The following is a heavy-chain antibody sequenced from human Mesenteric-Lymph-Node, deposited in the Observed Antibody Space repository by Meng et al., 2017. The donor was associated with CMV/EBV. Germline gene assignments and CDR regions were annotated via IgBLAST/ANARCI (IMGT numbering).Heavy chain of an antibody. D-gene: IGHD6-19*01. CDR2: ISWNSGSI. V-gene: IGHV3-9*01. CDR3: AKGGFSVAGTFDY. J-gene: IGHJ4*02. CDR1: GFTFDDYA. Sequence: GGSLRLSCAASGFTFDDYAMHWVRQAPGKGLEWVSGISWNSGSIGYADSVKGRFTISRDNAKNSLYLQMNSLRAEDTALYYCAKGGFSVAGTFDYWGQGTLVTVSS.